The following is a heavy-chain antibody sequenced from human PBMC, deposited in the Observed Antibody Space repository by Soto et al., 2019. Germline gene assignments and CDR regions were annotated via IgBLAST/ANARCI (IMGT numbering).Heavy chain of an antibody. D-gene: IGHD3-10*01. CDR2: MNPNSGNT. V-gene: IGHV1-8*01. CDR1: GYTLTSYD. CDR3: ATAVLPLYYYYMDV. J-gene: IGHJ6*03. Sequence: ASVKVSCKASGYTLTSYDINWVRQATGQGLEWMGWMNPNSGNTGYAQKFQGRVTMTRNTSISTAYMELSSLRSEDTAVYYCATAVLPLYYYYMDVWGKGTTVTVSS.